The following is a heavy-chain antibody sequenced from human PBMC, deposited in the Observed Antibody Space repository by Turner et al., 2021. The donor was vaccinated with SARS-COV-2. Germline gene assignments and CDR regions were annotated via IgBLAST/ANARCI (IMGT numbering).Heavy chain of an antibody. D-gene: IGHD6-13*01. V-gene: IGHV3-53*04. CDR3: ASSSGYSGSWYLKH. J-gene: IGHJ4*02. Sequence: EVQLVESGGGLVKPGGSLRLSCAASGFTFSSNYMSWVRQAPGKGLEWVSVIYSGGSTYYAESGKGRFTISRHNSKNTLYLQMNSLRAEDTAVYYCASSSGYSGSWYLKHWGQGTLVTVSS. CDR2: IYSGGST. CDR1: GFTFSSNY.